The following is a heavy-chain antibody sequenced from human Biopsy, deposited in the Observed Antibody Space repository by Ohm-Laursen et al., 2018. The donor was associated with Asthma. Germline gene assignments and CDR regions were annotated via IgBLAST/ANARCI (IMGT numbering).Heavy chain of an antibody. Sequence: SLRLSCAAPGFTFSNYGMHWVRQAPGKGLEWVAVISFDGSNKNYTDSVKGRFTISRDNSRNTLHLQMNSLRAEDTAVYYCAKDVFPGWELRRGPDYWGQGTLVTVSS. CDR3: AKDVFPGWELRRGPDY. CDR2: ISFDGSNK. J-gene: IGHJ4*02. D-gene: IGHD1-26*01. V-gene: IGHV3-30*18. CDR1: GFTFSNYG.